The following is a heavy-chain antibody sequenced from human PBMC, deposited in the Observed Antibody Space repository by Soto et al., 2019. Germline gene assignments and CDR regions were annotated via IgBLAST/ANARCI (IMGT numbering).Heavy chain of an antibody. CDR3: AKVISTSGYYYMFFDY. V-gene: IGHV3-23*01. CDR2: ISGSGGST. CDR1: GFTLSSYA. J-gene: IGHJ4*02. D-gene: IGHD3-22*01. Sequence: GGSLRLSCAASGFTLSSYAMSWVRQAPGKGLEWVSAISGSGGSTYYADSVKGGVTISRDNSKNTLYLQMNSLRAEDTAVYYCAKVISTSGYYYMFFDYWGQGTLVTVSS.